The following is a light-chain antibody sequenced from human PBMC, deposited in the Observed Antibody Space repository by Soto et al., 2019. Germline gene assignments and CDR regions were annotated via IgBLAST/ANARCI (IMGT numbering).Light chain of an antibody. CDR2: EVS. CDR1: SSGVGGYNY. Sequence: LTQPASVSGSPGQSITISCTGTSSGVGGYNYVSWYQQHPGKAPKLMIYEVSNRPSGVSNRFTGSKSSNTASLTISGLQAEDEADYYCSSYTSSSTLAFGGGTKVTVL. V-gene: IGLV2-14*01. J-gene: IGLJ2*01. CDR3: SSYTSSSTLA.